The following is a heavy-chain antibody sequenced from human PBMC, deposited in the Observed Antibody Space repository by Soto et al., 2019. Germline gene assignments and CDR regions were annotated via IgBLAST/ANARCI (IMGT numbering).Heavy chain of an antibody. D-gene: IGHD6-13*01. Sequence: LRLSCAASGFTFSTYHMHWVRQAPGKGLEWVAVIWSDGSNKYYADSVKGRFTISRDNSKNTLYLQMNSLRVEDTAVYYCARIGSWALNFDYWGQGTKVTVSS. CDR1: GFTFSTYH. CDR3: ARIGSWALNFDY. J-gene: IGHJ4*02. V-gene: IGHV3-33*01. CDR2: IWSDGSNK.